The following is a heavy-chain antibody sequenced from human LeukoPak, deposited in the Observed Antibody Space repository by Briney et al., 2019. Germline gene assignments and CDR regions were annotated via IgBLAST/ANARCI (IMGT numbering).Heavy chain of an antibody. D-gene: IGHD1-1*01. Sequence: PGGSLRLSCAASGFTFSSYWMHWVRQAPGKGLVWVSRVEDNGRTKNYADSVKGRFTISRDNAKNTLSLQMNSLRAEDTAVYYCARANGVNDGRSIGFWGQGTLVTVSS. J-gene: IGHJ4*02. CDR2: VEDNGRTK. CDR1: GFTFSSYW. V-gene: IGHV3-74*01. CDR3: ARANGVNDGRSIGF.